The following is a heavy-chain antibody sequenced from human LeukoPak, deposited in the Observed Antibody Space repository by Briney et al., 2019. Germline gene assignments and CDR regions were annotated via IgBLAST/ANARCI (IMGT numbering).Heavy chain of an antibody. CDR3: AKNDPDSSED. CDR2: ISDDGSNE. V-gene: IGHV3-30*18. Sequence: PGGSLRLSCAASGFTFSSYAMSWVRQAPGKGLEWVAVISDDGSNEHYADSVKGRFTVSRDNSKNTLYLQMNSLRPEDTAVYYCAKNDPDSSEDWGQGTLVTVSS. J-gene: IGHJ4*02. CDR1: GFTFSSYA. D-gene: IGHD3-22*01.